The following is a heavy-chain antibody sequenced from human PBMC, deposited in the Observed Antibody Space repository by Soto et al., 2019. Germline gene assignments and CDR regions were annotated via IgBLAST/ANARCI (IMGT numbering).Heavy chain of an antibody. V-gene: IGHV1-2*02. CDR3: ARGGTRSVRGVDYYYGMDV. J-gene: IGHJ6*02. CDR1: GYTFTGYY. D-gene: IGHD3-10*02. Sequence: ASVKVSCKASGYTFTGYYMHWVRQAPGQGLEWMGWINPNSGGTNYAQKFQGRVTMTRDTSISPAYMELSRLRSDDTAVYYCARGGTRSVRGVDYYYGMDVWGQGTTVTVSS. CDR2: INPNSGGT.